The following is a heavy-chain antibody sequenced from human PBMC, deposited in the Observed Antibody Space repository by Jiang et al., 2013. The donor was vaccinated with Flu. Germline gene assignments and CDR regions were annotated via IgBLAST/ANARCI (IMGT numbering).Heavy chain of an antibody. V-gene: IGHV5-10-1*01. D-gene: IGHD4-17*01. J-gene: IGHJ4*02. CDR3: ASTRMTTVTHEDF. CDR2: INPGDSYA. Sequence: GAEVKKPGESLRISCQGSGYTFSYYWMNWVRQMPGKGLEWMGRINPGDSYADYSPSFRGHVTISADKSTSTAYLQWNSLKGSDTAMYYCASTRMTTVTHEDFWGQGTLVTVSS. CDR1: GYTFSYYW.